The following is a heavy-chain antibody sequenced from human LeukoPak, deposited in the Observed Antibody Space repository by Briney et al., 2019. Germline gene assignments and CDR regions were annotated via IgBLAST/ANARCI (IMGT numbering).Heavy chain of an antibody. Sequence: GESLKISCKGSGYSFTNYWIGWVRQMPGKGLEWMGIIYPGDSDTRYSPSLQGQVTISADKSITTAYLQWSSLKASDTAMYYCAVEVVTSGFDAFDIWGQGTMVTVSS. CDR1: GYSFTNYW. CDR2: IYPGDSDT. J-gene: IGHJ3*02. CDR3: AVEVVTSGFDAFDI. D-gene: IGHD3-3*01. V-gene: IGHV5-51*01.